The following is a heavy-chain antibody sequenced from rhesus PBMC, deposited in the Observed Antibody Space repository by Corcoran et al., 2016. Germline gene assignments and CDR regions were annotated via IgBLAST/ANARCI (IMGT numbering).Heavy chain of an antibody. CDR2: ISGSGGNT. CDR1: GGSISSDY. V-gene: IGHV4-173*01. J-gene: IGHJ4*01. CDR3: ARTTELGIPFDY. D-gene: IGHD5-42*01. Sequence: QLQLQESGPGLVKPSETLSLTCAGSGGSISSDYWSWIRQPPGKGLEWIGRISGSGGNTDSNPSLKSRVTISIATSKNQFSLRLRSVTAADTAVYYCARTTELGIPFDYWGQGVQVTVSS.